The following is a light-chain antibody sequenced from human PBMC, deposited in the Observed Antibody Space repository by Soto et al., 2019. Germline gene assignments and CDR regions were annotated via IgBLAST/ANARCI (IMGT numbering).Light chain of an antibody. J-gene: IGKJ1*01. Sequence: EIVLTQSPGTLSLSPGERATLSCRASQSVSSYYLAWYQQKPGQAPRLLIGGASSRATGIPDRFSGSGSGTDVTLTITRLEPEDFAVYYCHYGNSPPWTFGQGTKVEIK. CDR2: GAS. CDR3: HYGNSPPWT. V-gene: IGKV3-20*01. CDR1: QSVSSYY.